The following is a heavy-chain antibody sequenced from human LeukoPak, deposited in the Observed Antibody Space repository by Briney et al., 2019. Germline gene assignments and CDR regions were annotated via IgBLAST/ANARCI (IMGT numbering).Heavy chain of an antibody. CDR3: ARDQTPRDRIAVAGDIDY. J-gene: IGHJ4*02. V-gene: IGHV3-21*01. CDR1: GFTFSSYS. CDR2: ISSSSSYI. D-gene: IGHD6-19*01. Sequence: PGGSLRLSCAASGFTFSSYSMNWVRQAPGKGLEWVSSISSSSSYIYYADSVKGRFTISRDNAKNSLYLQMNSLRAEDTAVYYCARDQTPRDRIAVAGDIDYWGQGTLVTVSS.